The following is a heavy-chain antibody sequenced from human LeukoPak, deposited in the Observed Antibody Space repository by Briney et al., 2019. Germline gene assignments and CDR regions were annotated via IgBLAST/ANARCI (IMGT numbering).Heavy chain of an antibody. CDR1: GYTFTSYG. V-gene: IGHV1-18*01. Sequence: GASVKVSCKASGYTFTSYGISWVRQAAGQGLEWMGWISAYNGNTNYAQKLQGRVTMTTDTSTSTAYMELRSLRSDDTAVYYCFWSGYYYGDAFDIWGQGTMVTVFS. CDR2: ISAYNGNT. J-gene: IGHJ3*02. CDR3: FWSGYYYGDAFDI. D-gene: IGHD3-3*01.